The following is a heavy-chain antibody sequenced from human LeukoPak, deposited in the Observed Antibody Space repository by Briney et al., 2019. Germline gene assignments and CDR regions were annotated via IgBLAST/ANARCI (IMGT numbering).Heavy chain of an antibody. CDR1: GGSFSGYY. J-gene: IGHJ4*02. CDR3: ARGLWGGY. V-gene: IGHV4-34*01. CDR2: INHSGST. Sequence: SETLSLTCAVYGGSFSGYYWSWIRQPPGKGLEWIGEINHSGSTNYNPSLKGRVTISVDTSKNQFSLKLSSVTAADTAVYYCARGLWGGYWGQGTLVTVSS. D-gene: IGHD3-16*01.